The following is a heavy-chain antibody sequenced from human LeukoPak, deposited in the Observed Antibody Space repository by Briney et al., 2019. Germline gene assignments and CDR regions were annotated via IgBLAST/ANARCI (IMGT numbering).Heavy chain of an antibody. CDR3: AKTGDAPSRGGSFDS. D-gene: IGHD3-16*01. Sequence: QPGGSLRLSCAAAGFSFSSYAMSCVRQAAGKGLEWVSAIRYSGGSTYYADSEKGRFTISRDNSQNTLYLQMNSPRAEDTAKYYCAKTGDAPSRGGSFDSWGQGTLVTVST. CDR2: IRYSGGST. J-gene: IGHJ4*02. CDR1: GFSFSSYA. V-gene: IGHV3-23*01.